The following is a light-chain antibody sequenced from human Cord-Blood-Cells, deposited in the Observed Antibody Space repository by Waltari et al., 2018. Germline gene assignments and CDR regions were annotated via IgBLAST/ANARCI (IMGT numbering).Light chain of an antibody. J-gene: IGKJ4*01. CDR2: LGS. CDR1: QSLLHSNGYNY. CDR3: MQALQTPLT. Sequence: DIVMTQSPLSLPVTPGEPASISCRSSQSLLHSNGYNYLDWYLQKPGQSTQLLIYLGSNRASGVPYRFSGSVSGTDFTLKISRVEAEDVGVYYCMQALQTPLTFGGGTKVEIK. V-gene: IGKV2-28*01.